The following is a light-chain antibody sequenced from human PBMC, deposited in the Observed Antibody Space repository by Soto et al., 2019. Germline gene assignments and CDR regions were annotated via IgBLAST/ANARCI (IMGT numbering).Light chain of an antibody. V-gene: IGKV1-5*03. Sequence: DIQVTQSPSTLSASVGDRVTITCRASQSISSWLAWYQQKPGKAPKLLIYKASSLESGVPSRFSGSGSGTEFTLTISSLQPDEVATYYCQQYNSYSSITFGQGTRLEIK. CDR3: QQYNSYSSIT. CDR1: QSISSW. CDR2: KAS. J-gene: IGKJ5*01.